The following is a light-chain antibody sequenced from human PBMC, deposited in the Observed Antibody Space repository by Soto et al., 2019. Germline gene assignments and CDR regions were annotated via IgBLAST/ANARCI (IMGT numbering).Light chain of an antibody. CDR1: QSVGSS. Sequence: IMLTQSPGTLSLSPGERATLSCRASQSVGSSLAWYQQRPGQAPRLLIYDAFIRATGIPARFSGSESGTDFTLTISSLEPEDFAVYYCQQRSNWPLTFGQGTRLEI. CDR3: QQRSNWPLT. V-gene: IGKV3-11*01. J-gene: IGKJ5*01. CDR2: DAF.